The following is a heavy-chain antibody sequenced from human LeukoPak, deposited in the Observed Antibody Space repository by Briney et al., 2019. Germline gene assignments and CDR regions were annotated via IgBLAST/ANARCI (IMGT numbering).Heavy chain of an antibody. CDR2: FDPEDGET. CDR3: AKYSGSVWSFDP. Sequence: ASVKVSCKVSGYTLTELSMHWVRQAPGKGLEWMGGFDPEDGETIYAQKFQGRVTMTEDTSTDTAYMELSSLRSGDTAVYYCAKYSGSVWSFDPWGQGTLVTVSS. V-gene: IGHV1-24*01. D-gene: IGHD1-26*01. CDR1: GYTLTELS. J-gene: IGHJ5*02.